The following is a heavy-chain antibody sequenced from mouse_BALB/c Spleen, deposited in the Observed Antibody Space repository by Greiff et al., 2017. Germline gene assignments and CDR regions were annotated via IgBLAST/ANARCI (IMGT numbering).Heavy chain of an antibody. V-gene: IGHV1-4*01. D-gene: IGHD2-1*01. CDR2: INPSSGYT. CDR1: GYTFTSYT. J-gene: IGHJ1*01. Sequence: QVQLQQSGAELARPGASVKMSCQASGYTFTSYTMHWVKQRPGQGLEWIGYINPSSGYTNYNQKFKDKATLTADKSSSTAYMQLSSLTSEDSAVYYCARGGGNYPYFDVWGAGTTVTVSS. CDR3: ARGGGNYPYFDV.